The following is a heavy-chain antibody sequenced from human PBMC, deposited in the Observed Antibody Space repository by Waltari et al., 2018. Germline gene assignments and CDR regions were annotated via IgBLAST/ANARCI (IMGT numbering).Heavy chain of an antibody. CDR3: VRSAFLDV. Sequence: EVQLVESGGGLVQPGGSLRLSCAASGFPFSTSWLNWARQAPGEGLVGVSRIKSDGSTTAYADSVKGRFTTSRDNAKNTLYLQMNSLRADDTAVYYCVRSAFLDVWGQGTTVTVSS. D-gene: IGHD3-16*01. J-gene: IGHJ6*02. CDR1: GFPFSTSW. V-gene: IGHV3-74*01. CDR2: IKSDGSTT.